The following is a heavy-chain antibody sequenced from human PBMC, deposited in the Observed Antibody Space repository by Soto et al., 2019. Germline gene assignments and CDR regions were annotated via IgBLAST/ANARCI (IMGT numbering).Heavy chain of an antibody. Sequence: ASVKVSCKASGYTFSTYALHWVRQAPGQGLEWMGWINGGNGHTRYSQKFKDRVTVSRDTPASTAYMELSGLRSEDTAVYYCARGKGMEENYYYYGMDVWGQGTTVTVSS. CDR2: INGGNGHT. CDR3: ARGKGMEENYYYYGMDV. CDR1: GYTFSTYA. J-gene: IGHJ6*02. V-gene: IGHV1-3*01. D-gene: IGHD1-1*01.